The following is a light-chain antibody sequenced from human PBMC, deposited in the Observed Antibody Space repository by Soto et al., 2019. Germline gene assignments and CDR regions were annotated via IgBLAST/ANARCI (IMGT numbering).Light chain of an antibody. Sequence: EIVLTQSPGTLSLSPGERATLSCRASHSVSSSYLAWYQQKPGQAPRLLIYGASSRATGIPDRFRCSGSGTDFTLTISRLEPQDFAVYYCQQDGSSPPYTFGQGTKLEIK. CDR2: GAS. CDR3: QQDGSSPPYT. V-gene: IGKV3-20*01. J-gene: IGKJ2*01. CDR1: HSVSSSY.